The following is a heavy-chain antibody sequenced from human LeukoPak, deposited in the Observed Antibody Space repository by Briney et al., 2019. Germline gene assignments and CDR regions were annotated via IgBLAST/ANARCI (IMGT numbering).Heavy chain of an antibody. CDR1: GGSISSSSYY. CDR3: ARHIEYSGYDSWELDY. V-gene: IGHV4-39*01. J-gene: IGHJ4*02. Sequence: SETLSLTCTVSGGSISSSSYYWGWIRQPPGKGLEWIGSIYYSGSTYYNPSLKSRVTISVDTSKNQFSLKLSSVTAADTAVYYCARHIEYSGYDSWELDYWGQGTLVTVSS. CDR2: IYYSGST. D-gene: IGHD5-12*01.